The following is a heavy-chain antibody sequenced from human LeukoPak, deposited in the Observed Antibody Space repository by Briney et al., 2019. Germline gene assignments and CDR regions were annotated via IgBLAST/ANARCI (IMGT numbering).Heavy chain of an antibody. CDR1: GYSISSGYY. V-gene: IGHV4-38-2*02. J-gene: IGHJ5*02. CDR3: ARGIEYSYGYPPMPWFDP. D-gene: IGHD5-18*01. Sequence: SETLSLTCTVSGYSISSGYYWGWIRQPPGKGLEWIISIYHSGNTYYNPSLKSRVTISVDTSKNQFSLKLSSVTAADTAVYYCARGIEYSYGYPPMPWFDPWGQGTLVTVSS. CDR2: IYHSGNT.